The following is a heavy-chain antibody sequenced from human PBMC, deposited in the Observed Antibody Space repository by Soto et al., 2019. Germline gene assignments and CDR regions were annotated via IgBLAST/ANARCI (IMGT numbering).Heavy chain of an antibody. CDR3: AKDHGFWSGYRFDP. CDR1: GFTCSSYA. D-gene: IGHD3-3*01. V-gene: IGHV3-23*01. Sequence: GGSLRLSCAASGFTCSSYAMSWVRQAPGKGLEWVSAISGSGGSTYYADSVKGRFTISRDNSKNTLYLQMNSLRAEDTAVYYCAKDHGFWSGYRFDPWGQGTLVTVSS. J-gene: IGHJ5*02. CDR2: ISGSGGST.